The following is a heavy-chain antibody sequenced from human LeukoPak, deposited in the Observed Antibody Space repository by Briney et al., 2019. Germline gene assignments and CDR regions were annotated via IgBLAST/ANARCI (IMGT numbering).Heavy chain of an antibody. D-gene: IGHD2-15*01. Sequence: GESLKISCKGSGYSFSSYWIGWVRQMPGKGLEWMGIIYPDDSDTRYNPSFQGQVTISADKSISTAYLQWSSLKASDTAMYYCARHRKDIGFDSWGQGTLVTVSS. CDR3: ARHRKDIGFDS. CDR1: GYSFSSYW. V-gene: IGHV5-51*01. J-gene: IGHJ4*02. CDR2: IYPDDSDT.